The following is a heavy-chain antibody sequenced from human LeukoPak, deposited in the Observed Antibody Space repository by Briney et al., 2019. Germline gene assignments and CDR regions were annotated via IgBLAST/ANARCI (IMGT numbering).Heavy chain of an antibody. CDR3: ARGLGQNNYDSSGYYPYYFDY. Sequence: GGSLRLSCAASGFTVSSSYMSWVRQAPGKGLEWVSVIYSGGSTYYADSVKGRFTISRDNSKNTLYLQMNSLRAEDTAVYYCARGLGQNNYDSSGYYPYYFDYWGQGTLVTVSS. D-gene: IGHD3-22*01. V-gene: IGHV3-53*01. J-gene: IGHJ4*02. CDR2: IYSGGST. CDR1: GFTVSSSY.